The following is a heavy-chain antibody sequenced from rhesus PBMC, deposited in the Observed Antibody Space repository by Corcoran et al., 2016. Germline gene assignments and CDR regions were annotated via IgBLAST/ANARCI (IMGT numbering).Heavy chain of an antibody. CDR1: GDSLTSYW. V-gene: IGHV5-2*01. D-gene: IGHD5-24*01. Sequence: EVQLVQSGAEVKRPGESLKSSCKTSGDSLTSYWISWVRQMPGKGLEWRGAIDPSDSDTRYSPSFQGQVTISADKSISTAYLQWSSLKASDSATYYCAKGEGTAGMGYWGQGVLVTVSS. CDR2: IDPSDSDT. J-gene: IGHJ4*01. CDR3: AKGEGTAGMGY.